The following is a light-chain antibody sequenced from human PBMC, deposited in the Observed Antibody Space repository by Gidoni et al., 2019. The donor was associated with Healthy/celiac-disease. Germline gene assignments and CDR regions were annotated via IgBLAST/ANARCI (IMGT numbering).Light chain of an antibody. CDR3: QPYGSSPGT. CDR2: GAS. CDR1: QSVSSSY. V-gene: IGKV3-20*01. J-gene: IGKJ1*01. Sequence: ERVLTQSPGTLSLSPGERATLSCRASQSVSSSYLAWYQQKPGQAPRLLIYGASSRASGIPDRFSGSGSGTDFTLTLSLLEPEDFAVYYCQPYGSSPGTFGQGTKVEI.